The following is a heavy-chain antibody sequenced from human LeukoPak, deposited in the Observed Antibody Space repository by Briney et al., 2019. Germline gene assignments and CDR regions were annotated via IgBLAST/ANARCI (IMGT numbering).Heavy chain of an antibody. Sequence: GGSLRLSCAASGFTLSSYWMHWVRQAPGKGLVWVSRINSDGSSTIYADSVKGRFTISRDNAKNTLYLQMNSLRAEDTAVYYCARVLGYCSSTSCSGWFDPWGQGTLVTVSS. J-gene: IGHJ5*02. CDR1: GFTLSSYW. D-gene: IGHD2-2*01. V-gene: IGHV3-74*01. CDR2: INSDGSST. CDR3: ARVLGYCSSTSCSGWFDP.